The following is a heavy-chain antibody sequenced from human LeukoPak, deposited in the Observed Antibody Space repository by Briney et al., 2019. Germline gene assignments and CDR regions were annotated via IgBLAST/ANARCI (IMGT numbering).Heavy chain of an antibody. CDR1: GYTFTSYA. D-gene: IGHD3-22*01. Sequence: ASVKVSCKASGYTFTSYAMHWVRQAPGQRLEWMGWINAGNGNTKYSQEFQGRVTITRDTSASTAYMELSSLRSEDMAVYYCAREGYYDSSGYFDAFDIWGQGTMVTVSS. CDR2: INAGNGNT. CDR3: AREGYYDSSGYFDAFDI. V-gene: IGHV1-3*03. J-gene: IGHJ3*02.